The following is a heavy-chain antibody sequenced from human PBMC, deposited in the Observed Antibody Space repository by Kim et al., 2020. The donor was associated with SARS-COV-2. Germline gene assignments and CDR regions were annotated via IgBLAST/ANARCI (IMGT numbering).Heavy chain of an antibody. J-gene: IGHJ4*02. D-gene: IGHD3-9*01. CDR1: GFTFSDYY. CDR2: ISSSSSYT. V-gene: IGHV3-11*06. Sequence: GGFLRLSCAASGFTFSDYYMSWIRQAPGKGLEWVSYISSSSSYTNYVDSVKGRFTISRDNAKNSLYLQMNSLRAEDTAVYYCARDRGYYDILTVLYYFDYWGQGTLVTVSS. CDR3: ARDRGYYDILTVLYYFDY.